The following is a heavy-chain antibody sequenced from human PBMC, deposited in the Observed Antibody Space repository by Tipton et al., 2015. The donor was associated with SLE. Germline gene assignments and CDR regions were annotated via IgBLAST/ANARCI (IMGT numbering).Heavy chain of an antibody. CDR2: INHSGST. J-gene: IGHJ4*02. D-gene: IGHD2-21*01. Sequence: TLSLTCAVYGGSFSGYYWSWIRQPPGKGLEWIGEINHSGSTNYNPSLKSRVTISVDTSKNQFSLKLSSVTAADTAVYYCARGAGGDSYYFDYWGQGTLVTVSS. V-gene: IGHV4-34*01. CDR3: ARGAGGDSYYFDY. CDR1: GGSFSGYY.